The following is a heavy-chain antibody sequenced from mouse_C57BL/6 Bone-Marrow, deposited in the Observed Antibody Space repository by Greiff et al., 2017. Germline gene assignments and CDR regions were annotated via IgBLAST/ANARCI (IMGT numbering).Heavy chain of an antibody. CDR1: GYTFTSYW. Sequence: QVQLQQSGAELVKPGASVKLSCKASGYTFTSYWMHWVKQRPGQGLEWIGMIHPNSGSTNYNEKFKSKATLTVDKSSSTAYMQLSSLTSEDSAVYYCARGYYGSSEYFDYWGQGTTLTVSS. CDR3: ARGYYGSSEYFDY. CDR2: IHPNSGST. V-gene: IGHV1-64*01. J-gene: IGHJ2*01. D-gene: IGHD1-1*01.